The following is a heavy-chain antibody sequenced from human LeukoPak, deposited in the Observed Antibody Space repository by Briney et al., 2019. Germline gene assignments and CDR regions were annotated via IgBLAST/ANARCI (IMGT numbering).Heavy chain of an antibody. Sequence: PSETLSLTCTVSGGSIRSSYYYWGWIRQSPGTGLEWIGSIYDSGSTYYNPSLKSRVTISVDTSKNQFSLKLNSVTAADTAVCYCARDFKGMTTIDYWGQGTLVTVSS. CDR3: ARDFKGMTTIDY. J-gene: IGHJ4*02. CDR2: IYDSGST. V-gene: IGHV4-39*02. D-gene: IGHD1-1*01. CDR1: GGSIRSSYYY.